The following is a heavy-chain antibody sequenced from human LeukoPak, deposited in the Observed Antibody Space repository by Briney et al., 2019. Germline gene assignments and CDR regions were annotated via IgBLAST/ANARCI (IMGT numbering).Heavy chain of an antibody. CDR3: ARRSYSASYYDY. Sequence: GESLKISCKGSGYSFSTYWIGWVRQMPGKGLEWMGIIFPGDSDTRYSPSFQGQVTISADKSISTAYLQWSSLKASDTAMYYCARRSYSASYYDYWGQGTLVTVSS. J-gene: IGHJ4*02. CDR1: GYSFSTYW. V-gene: IGHV5-51*01. D-gene: IGHD1-26*01. CDR2: IFPGDSDT.